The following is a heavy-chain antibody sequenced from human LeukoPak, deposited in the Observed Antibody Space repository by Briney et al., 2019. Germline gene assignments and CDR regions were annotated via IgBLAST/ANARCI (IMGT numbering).Heavy chain of an antibody. Sequence: GGSLRLSCAASGSTFSSHTMSWVRQAPGKGLEWISYISNTGSVIYYADSVKGRFTISRDNAKNSLYLQMNSLRAEDTAVYYCARDGEYCSAGCTSHSYSYGLDVWGQGTTVTVSS. J-gene: IGHJ6*02. CDR1: GSTFSSHT. CDR2: ISNTGSVI. CDR3: ARDGEYCSAGCTSHSYSYGLDV. V-gene: IGHV3-48*04. D-gene: IGHD2-15*01.